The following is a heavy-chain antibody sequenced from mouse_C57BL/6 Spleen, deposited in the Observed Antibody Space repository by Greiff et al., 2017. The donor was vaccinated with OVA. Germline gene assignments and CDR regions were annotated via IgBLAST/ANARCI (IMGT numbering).Heavy chain of an antibody. CDR3: ARGAGDYAMDD. V-gene: IGHV1-81*01. Sequence: VQLQQSGAALARPGASVKLSCKASGYTFTSYGISWVKQRTGQGLEWIGEIYPRSGNTYYNEKFKGKATLTADKSSSTAYMELRSLTSEDSAVYFCARGAGDYAMDDWGKGTSVTVSS. J-gene: IGHJ4*01. CDR1: GYTFTSYG. CDR2: IYPRSGNT.